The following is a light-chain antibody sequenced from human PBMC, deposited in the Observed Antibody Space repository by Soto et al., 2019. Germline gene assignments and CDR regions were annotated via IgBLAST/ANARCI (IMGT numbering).Light chain of an antibody. J-gene: IGKJ4*01. V-gene: IGKV3-15*01. Sequence: EIVMTQSPVTLSVFPGERATVSCRASQSVSSNLAWYQQKPGQAPRLVIYDAFTRATGIPARFSGSGSGTEFILSISSLQSEDFAVYYCQQYSDWPLTFGGGTKVEIK. CDR3: QQYSDWPLT. CDR1: QSVSSN. CDR2: DAF.